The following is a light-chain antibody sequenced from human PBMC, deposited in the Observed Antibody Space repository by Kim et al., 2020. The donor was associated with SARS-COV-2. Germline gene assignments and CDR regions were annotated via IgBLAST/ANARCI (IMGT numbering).Light chain of an antibody. CDR2: VTS. CDR1: TSISSY. V-gene: IGKV1-39*01. CDR3: QQSLNTPLT. J-gene: IGKJ4*01. Sequence: AYVGDRVTITFRASTSISSYLNLYQQRPGKDPKLLIYVTSNLQSWVPSRFSGSVSGTDYTLTISSLQPEDFATYYCQQSLNTPLTFGGGTRMGIK.